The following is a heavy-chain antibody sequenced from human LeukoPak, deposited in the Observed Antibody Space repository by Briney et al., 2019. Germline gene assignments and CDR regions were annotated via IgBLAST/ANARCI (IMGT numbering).Heavy chain of an antibody. CDR1: GYTFTSYG. J-gene: IGHJ4*02. CDR3: SVRSRPVVVKQGFDY. D-gene: IGHD3-22*01. V-gene: IGHV1-18*01. Sequence: GASVKVSCKASGYTFTSYGISWVRQAPGQGLEWMGWISAYNGNTNYAQKLQGRVTMTRNTSISTAYMELSSLRSEDTAVYYCSVRSRPVVVKQGFDYWGQGTLVTVSS. CDR2: ISAYNGNT.